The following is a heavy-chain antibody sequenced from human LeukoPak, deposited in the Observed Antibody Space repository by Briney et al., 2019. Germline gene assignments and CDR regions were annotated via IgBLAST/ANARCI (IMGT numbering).Heavy chain of an antibody. V-gene: IGHV4-4*07. CDR3: ARDPSSKGPNYYYSYYMDV. D-gene: IGHD6-13*01. CDR1: GGSISSYY. CDR2: IYTSGST. J-gene: IGHJ6*03. Sequence: SETLSLTCTVSGGSISSYYWSWIRQPAGKGLEWIGRIYTSGSTNYNPSLKSRVTMSVDTSKNQFSLKLSSVTAADTAVYYCARDPSSKGPNYYYSYYMDVWGKGPRSPSP.